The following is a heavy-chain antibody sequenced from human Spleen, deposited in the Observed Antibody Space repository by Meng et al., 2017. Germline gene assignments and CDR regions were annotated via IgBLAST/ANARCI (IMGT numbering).Heavy chain of an antibody. CDR2: IDPKSGDT. CDR1: GYNFPDYW. D-gene: IGHD6-13*01. Sequence: QGQRGHSGVEVKKPGASVKVSCKPSGYNFPDYWLHWVRRAPGQGLEWMGRIDPKSGDTHYAQRFQGRVTMTGDTSISTAYMELSGLRSDDTAMYYCARDEDISAAGKLFGDYWGQGTLVTVSS. V-gene: IGHV1-2*06. J-gene: IGHJ4*02. CDR3: ARDEDISAAGKLFGDY.